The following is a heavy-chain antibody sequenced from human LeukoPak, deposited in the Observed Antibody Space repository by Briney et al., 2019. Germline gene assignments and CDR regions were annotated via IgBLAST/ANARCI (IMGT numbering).Heavy chain of an antibody. CDR2: MSGSAGST. CDR1: GFTISSYA. D-gene: IGHD3-3*01. CDR3: AKDGERFLEWLPPLGY. Sequence: GSLRLSCAVSGFTISSYAMSWVRQAPGKGLEWVSAMSGSAGSTYYADSVKGRITISRDNSKNMLYLEMNSLRAEDTAVYYCAKDGERFLEWLPPLGYWGQGTLVTVSS. V-gene: IGHV3-23*01. J-gene: IGHJ4*02.